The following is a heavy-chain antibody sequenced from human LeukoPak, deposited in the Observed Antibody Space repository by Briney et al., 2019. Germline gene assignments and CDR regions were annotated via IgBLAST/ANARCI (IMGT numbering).Heavy chain of an antibody. D-gene: IGHD4-17*01. CDR2: IYYSGST. J-gene: IGHJ4*02. V-gene: IGHV4-59*12. CDR1: GGSISSYY. CDR3: ARVTTEGLIDY. Sequence: PSETLSLTCTVSGGSISSYYWSWIRQPPGKGLEWIGYIYYSGSTNYNPSLKSRVTIPVDTSKNQFSLKLSSVTAADTAVYYCARVTTEGLIDYWGQGTLVTVSS.